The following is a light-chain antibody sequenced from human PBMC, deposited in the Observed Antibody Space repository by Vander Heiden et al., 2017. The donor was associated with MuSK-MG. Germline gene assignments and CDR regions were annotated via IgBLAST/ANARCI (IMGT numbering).Light chain of an antibody. V-gene: IGKV1-5*03. CDR2: KAS. J-gene: IGKJ2*01. CDR1: QSVRTW. CDR3: QQYSSYFPYT. Sequence: DIQMTQSPSTLSASVGDRVTITCRASQSVRTWLAWYQQKPGKAPNLLIYKASTLESGVPSRFSGSGSGTEFTLTITSLQPDDFATYYCQQYSSYFPYTFGQGTKLEIK.